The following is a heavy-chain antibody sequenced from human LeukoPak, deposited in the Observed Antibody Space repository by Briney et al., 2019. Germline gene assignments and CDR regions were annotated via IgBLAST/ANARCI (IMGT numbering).Heavy chain of an antibody. CDR1: GFTFSSYG. J-gene: IGHJ4*02. D-gene: IGHD2-15*01. V-gene: IGHV3-30*03. Sequence: GGSLRLSCAVSGFTFSSYGMHWVRQAPGKGLEWVAVISYDGSNRYYADSVKGRFTISRDTSKNTLYLQMNSLRTEDTAVYYCARDSDVHCSGGRCTNFDYWGQGILVTVSS. CDR2: ISYDGSNR. CDR3: ARDSDVHCSGGRCTNFDY.